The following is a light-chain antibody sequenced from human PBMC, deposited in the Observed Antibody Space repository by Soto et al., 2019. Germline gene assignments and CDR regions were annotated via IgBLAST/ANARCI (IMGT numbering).Light chain of an antibody. J-gene: IGKJ5*01. V-gene: IGKV1-9*01. CDR1: QGISSD. Sequence: DIQLTQSPSFLSASVGDRVTITCRASQGISSDLAWYQQNPGKAPKLLIYAASTLQSGVPSRFSGSGSGTEFTLTISNLQPEDFGTYYCQQLHIYPITFGQGTRLEIK. CDR2: AAS. CDR3: QQLHIYPIT.